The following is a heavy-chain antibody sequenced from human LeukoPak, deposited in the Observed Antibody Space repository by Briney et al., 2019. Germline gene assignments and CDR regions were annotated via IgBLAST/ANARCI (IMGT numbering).Heavy chain of an antibody. CDR1: GFTFSSYA. CDR2: ISYDGSNK. J-gene: IGHJ4*02. V-gene: IGHV3-30*04. Sequence: PGGSLRLSCAASGFTFSSYAMHWVRQAPGKGLEWVAVISYDGSNKYYADSVKGRFTISRDNSKNTLYLQMNSLRAEDTAVYYCARGMGSAPFDYWGQGTLVTVSS. CDR3: ARGMGSAPFDY. D-gene: IGHD6-19*01.